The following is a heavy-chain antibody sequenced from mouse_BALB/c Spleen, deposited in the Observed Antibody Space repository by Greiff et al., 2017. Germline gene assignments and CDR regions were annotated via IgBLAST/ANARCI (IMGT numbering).Heavy chain of an antibody. V-gene: IGHV1-54*01. Sequence: QVQLQQSGAELVRPGTSVKVSCKASGYAFTNYLIEWVKQRPGQGLEWIGVINPGSGGTNYNEKFKGKATLTADKSSSTAYMQLSSLTSDDSAVYFCAREGEVRRGYYFDYWGQGTTLTVSS. CDR3: AREGEVRRGYYFDY. CDR1: GYAFTNYL. CDR2: INPGSGGT. J-gene: IGHJ2*01. D-gene: IGHD2-14*01.